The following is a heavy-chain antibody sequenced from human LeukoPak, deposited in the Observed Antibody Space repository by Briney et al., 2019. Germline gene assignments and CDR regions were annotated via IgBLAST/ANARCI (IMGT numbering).Heavy chain of an antibody. Sequence: PGGSLRLSSTASGFIFGDYAMSWFRQAARTGMEWEGFIRSKAYSDTTEYAASVKGRFTISRDDSKSIAYLEMNSLKTEDTAVYYCTRDSRGWYLYYYYYGMDVWGQGTTVTVSS. D-gene: IGHD6-19*01. CDR2: IRSKAYSDTT. V-gene: IGHV3-49*03. J-gene: IGHJ6*02. CDR1: GFIFGDYA. CDR3: TRDSRGWYLYYYYYGMDV.